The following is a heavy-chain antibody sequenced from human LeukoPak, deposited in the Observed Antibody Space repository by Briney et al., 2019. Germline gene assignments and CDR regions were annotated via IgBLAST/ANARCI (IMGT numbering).Heavy chain of an antibody. CDR2: ILYDGSNK. CDR3: AKDGLRYDFWSGYWIDY. V-gene: IGHV3-30*18. Sequence: PGGSLRLSCAASGFTFSSYGMHWVRQAPGKGLEWVAVILYDGSNKYYADSVKGRFTISRDNSKNTLYLQMNSLRAEDTAVYYCAKDGLRYDFWSGYWIDYWGQGTLVTVSS. D-gene: IGHD3-3*01. CDR1: GFTFSSYG. J-gene: IGHJ4*02.